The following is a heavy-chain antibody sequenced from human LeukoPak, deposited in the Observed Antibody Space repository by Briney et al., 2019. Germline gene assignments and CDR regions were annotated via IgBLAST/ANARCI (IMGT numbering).Heavy chain of an antibody. J-gene: IGHJ4*02. V-gene: IGHV1-69*04. D-gene: IGHD3-10*01. CDR1: GGTFSSYA. CDR2: IIPILGIV. Sequence: SVKVSCKASGGTFSSYAISWVRQAPGQGLEWMGRIIPILGIVNYAQKFQGRVTITADKSTSTAYMELSSLRSEDTAVYYCARLYYYGSGTDRPDDYWGQGTLVTVSS. CDR3: ARLYYYGSGTDRPDDY.